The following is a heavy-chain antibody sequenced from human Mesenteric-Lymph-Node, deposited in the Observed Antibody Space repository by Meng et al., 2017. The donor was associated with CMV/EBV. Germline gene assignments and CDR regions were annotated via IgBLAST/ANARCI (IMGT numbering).Heavy chain of an antibody. CDR1: GFTFNNYA. J-gene: IGHJ4*02. D-gene: IGHD3-3*01. CDR3: ALGGLRFLEY. CDR2: IRGNGDIT. V-gene: IGHV3-23*01. Sequence: GGSLRLSCTASGFTFNNYAMTWVRQAPGKGLEWVSVIRGNGDITHYADSVKGRFTISRDNSKNTLYLQMNSLRAEDTAVYYCALGGLRFLEYWGQGTLVTVSS.